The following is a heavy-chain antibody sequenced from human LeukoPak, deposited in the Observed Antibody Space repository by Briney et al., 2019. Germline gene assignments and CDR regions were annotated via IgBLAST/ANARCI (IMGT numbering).Heavy chain of an antibody. Sequence: SGTLSLTCTVSGASISSSNWWTWVRQPPGEALEWIGEIYHAGSTKYNPSLKSRLTISVDKSNNSFSLSLTSVTAADTAFYCARAAAVTGQFEFWGQGTLVTVSS. V-gene: IGHV4-4*02. J-gene: IGHJ4*02. CDR1: GASISSSNW. D-gene: IGHD6-19*01. CDR3: ARAAAVTGQFEF. CDR2: IYHAGST.